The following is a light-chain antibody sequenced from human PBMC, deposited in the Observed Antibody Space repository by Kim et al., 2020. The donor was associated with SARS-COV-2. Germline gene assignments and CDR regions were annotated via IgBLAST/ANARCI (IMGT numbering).Light chain of an antibody. CDR3: SSYISSTTLYV. Sequence: LTQPASVSGSPGQSITISCTGTSSDVGGYNYVSWYQQHPGKAPKLMIYDVSNRPSGVSNRFSGSKSGNTASLTISGLQAEDEADYYCSSYISSTTLYVFGTGTKVTVL. CDR2: DVS. V-gene: IGLV2-14*03. J-gene: IGLJ1*01. CDR1: SSDVGGYNY.